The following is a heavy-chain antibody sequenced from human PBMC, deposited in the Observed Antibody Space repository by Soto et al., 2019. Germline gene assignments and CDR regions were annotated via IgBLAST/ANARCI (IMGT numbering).Heavy chain of an antibody. CDR3: AIKRGRTSHVDYYYYGMDV. J-gene: IGHJ6*02. V-gene: IGHV1-69*13. D-gene: IGHD2-21*01. CDR2: IIPIFGTA. CDR1: VSTFSSYA. Sequence: ASVKVSCKASVSTFSSYAISWVRQAPGQGLEWMGGIIPIFGTANYAQKFQGRVTITADESTSTAYMELSSLRSEDTAVYYCAIKRGRTSHVDYYYYGMDVWGQGTTVTVSS.